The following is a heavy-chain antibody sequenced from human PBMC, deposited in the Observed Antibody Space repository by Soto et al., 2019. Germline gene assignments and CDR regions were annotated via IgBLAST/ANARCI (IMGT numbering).Heavy chain of an antibody. CDR3: ARDRHYDFWSGPFLYYYYYGMDV. Sequence: QPGGSLRLSCAASGFTFSSYGMHWVRQAPGKGLEWVAVIWYDGSNKYYADSVKGRFTISRDNSKNTLYLQMNSLRAEDTAVYYCARDRHYDFWSGPFLYYYYYGMDVWGQGTTVTVSS. V-gene: IGHV3-33*01. J-gene: IGHJ6*02. CDR2: IWYDGSNK. D-gene: IGHD3-3*01. CDR1: GFTFSSYG.